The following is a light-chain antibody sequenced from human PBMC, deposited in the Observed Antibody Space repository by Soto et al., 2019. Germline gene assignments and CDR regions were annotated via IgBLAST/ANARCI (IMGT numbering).Light chain of an antibody. J-gene: IGLJ2*01. CDR2: DVS. CDR1: NSDVGGYNY. V-gene: IGLV2-14*01. CDR3: SSYTRSVTMI. Sequence: QSALTQPASVSGSPGQSITISCTGTNSDVGGYNYVSWYQQHPGKAPKLMIFDVSNRPSGVSNRFSGSKSGNTASLTISGLQAEDEANYYCSSYTRSVTMIFGGGTKLTVL.